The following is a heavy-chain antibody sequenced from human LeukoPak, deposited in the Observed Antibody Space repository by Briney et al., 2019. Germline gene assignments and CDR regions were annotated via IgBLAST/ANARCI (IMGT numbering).Heavy chain of an antibody. D-gene: IGHD5-24*01. J-gene: IGHJ3*01. CDR3: ARELRGLMAF. Sequence: GGPLRLSCAASGFTFSSYEMNWVRQAPGKGLEWVSYISSSGSTIYYADPVKGRFTISIDNAKNSLYLQMNSLRAADTAVYYCARELRGLMAFWGQGTMVTVSS. CDR2: ISSSGSTI. V-gene: IGHV3-48*03. CDR1: GFTFSSYE.